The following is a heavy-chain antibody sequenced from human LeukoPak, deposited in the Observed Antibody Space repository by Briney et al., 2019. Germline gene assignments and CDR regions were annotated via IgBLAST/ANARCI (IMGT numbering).Heavy chain of an antibody. CDR3: ARGPPRSIVVAPAARRGAFDI. CDR1: GGSFSSYY. Sequence: PSETLSLSCAVYGGSFSSYYWSWIRQPPGKGLEWIGEINHSGSTNYNPSLESRVTISVDTSKNQFSLKLSSVTAADTAVYYCARGPPRSIVVAPAARRGAFDIWGQGTMVTVSS. CDR2: INHSGST. D-gene: IGHD2-2*01. J-gene: IGHJ3*02. V-gene: IGHV4-34*01.